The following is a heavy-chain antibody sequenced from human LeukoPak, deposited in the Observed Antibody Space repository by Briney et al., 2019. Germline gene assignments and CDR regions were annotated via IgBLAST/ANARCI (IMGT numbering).Heavy chain of an antibody. CDR2: ISAYNGNT. J-gene: IGHJ4*02. Sequence: GASVKVSCKASGYTFNSYGIGWVRQAPGQGLEWMGWISAYNGNTNYAQKLQGRVTMTTDTSTSTAYMELRSLRSEDTAVYYCARVPYDFWSGSRGCFDYWGQGTLVTVSS. D-gene: IGHD3-3*01. CDR3: ARVPYDFWSGSRGCFDY. V-gene: IGHV1-18*01. CDR1: GYTFNSYG.